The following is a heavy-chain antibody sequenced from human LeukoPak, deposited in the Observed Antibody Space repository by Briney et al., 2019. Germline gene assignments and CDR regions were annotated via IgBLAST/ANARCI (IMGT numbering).Heavy chain of an antibody. CDR2: ISRDGADT. J-gene: IGHJ3*02. V-gene: IGHV3-74*01. D-gene: IGHD1-1*01. Sequence: QPGGPLRLSCAASGFTFSTYWMHWVRQAPGKGLVWVSRISRDGADTSYADSVTGRFTISRDNAQNTVYLQMDSLRAEDTAVYYCGRVAYTLDAFDIWGQGALVTVAS. CDR1: GFTFSTYW. CDR3: GRVAYTLDAFDI.